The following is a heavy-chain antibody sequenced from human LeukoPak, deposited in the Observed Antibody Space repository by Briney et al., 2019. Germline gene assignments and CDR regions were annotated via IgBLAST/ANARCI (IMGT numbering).Heavy chain of an antibody. CDR2: ISRSGGTT. V-gene: IGHV3-23*01. J-gene: IGHJ4*02. Sequence: GGSLRLSCAASGFTFSSYGMSWVRQAPGKGLEWVSAISRSGGTTYYADSVKGRFTISGDKSKNTLYLQMNSLRAEDTAVYYCAKEFYDSSGPNDYWGQGTLVTVSS. D-gene: IGHD3-22*01. CDR1: GFTFSSYG. CDR3: AKEFYDSSGPNDY.